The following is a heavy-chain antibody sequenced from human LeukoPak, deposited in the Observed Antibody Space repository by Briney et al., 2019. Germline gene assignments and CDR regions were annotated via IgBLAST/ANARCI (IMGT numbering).Heavy chain of an antibody. CDR3: ATYQGATTPRGYYYYMDV. CDR2: IRYDGSNK. Sequence: PGGSLRLSCAASGFTFSSYGMHWVRQAPGKGLEWVAFIRYDGSNKYYADSVKGRFTISRDNSKNTLYLQMNSLRAEDTAVYYCATYQGATTPRGYYYYMDVWGKGTTVTVSS. D-gene: IGHD1-26*01. CDR1: GFTFSSYG. V-gene: IGHV3-30*02. J-gene: IGHJ6*03.